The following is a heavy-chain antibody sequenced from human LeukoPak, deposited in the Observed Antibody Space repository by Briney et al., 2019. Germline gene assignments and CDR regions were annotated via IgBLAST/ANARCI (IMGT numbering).Heavy chain of an antibody. Sequence: SETLSLTCTVSGGSISSYYWSWIRQPPGKGLEWIGYIYYSGSTNYNPSLKSRVTISVDTSKNQFSLKLSSVTAADTAVYYCASALVHDSSGYYNYWGQGTLVTVSS. D-gene: IGHD3-22*01. V-gene: IGHV4-59*12. CDR1: GGSISSYY. CDR3: ASALVHDSSGYYNY. CDR2: IYYSGST. J-gene: IGHJ4*02.